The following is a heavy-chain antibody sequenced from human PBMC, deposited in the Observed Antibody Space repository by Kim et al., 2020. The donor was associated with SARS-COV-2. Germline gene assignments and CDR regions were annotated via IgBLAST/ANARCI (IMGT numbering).Heavy chain of an antibody. CDR3: ARNPPAGTGNNP. CDR2: ITSNGETR. V-gene: IGHV3-11*01. J-gene: IGHJ5*02. CDR1: GFKFSDSY. Sequence: GGSLRLSCTASGFKFSDSYMSWIRQAPGKGLEWVSYITSNGETRYYADSVKGRFTISRDNAKTSLYLQMKSLTADDTAVYYCARNPPAGTGNNPWGQGTLVTVSS. D-gene: IGHD6-19*01.